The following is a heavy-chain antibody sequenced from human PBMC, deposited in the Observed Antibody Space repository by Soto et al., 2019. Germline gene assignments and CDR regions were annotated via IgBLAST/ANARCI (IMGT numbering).Heavy chain of an antibody. Sequence: GGSLRLSCAASGFTFSSYAMSWVRQAPGKGLEWVSAISGSGGSTYYADSVKGRFTISRDNSKNTLYLQMNSLRAEDTAVYYCAKGAVVVPAAIKGNYYYMDVWGKGTTVTVSS. V-gene: IGHV3-23*01. CDR3: AKGAVVVPAAIKGNYYYMDV. CDR2: ISGSGGST. D-gene: IGHD2-2*02. J-gene: IGHJ6*03. CDR1: GFTFSSYA.